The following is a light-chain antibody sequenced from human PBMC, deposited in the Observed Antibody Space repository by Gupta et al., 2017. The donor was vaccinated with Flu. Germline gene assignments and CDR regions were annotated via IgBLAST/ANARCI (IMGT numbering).Light chain of an antibody. J-gene: IGLJ3*02. CDR1: NIGRET. Sequence: SYVLTQPPSLSVAPGLTARITCAGNNIGRETVHWYQQKPGRAPVLVVCEDSDRPSGIPERFSGSNSGNTATLTISRVEDGDEADYYCQVWDTNNDHWVFGGGTMLTVL. CDR2: EDS. CDR3: QVWDTNNDHWV. V-gene: IGLV3-21*02.